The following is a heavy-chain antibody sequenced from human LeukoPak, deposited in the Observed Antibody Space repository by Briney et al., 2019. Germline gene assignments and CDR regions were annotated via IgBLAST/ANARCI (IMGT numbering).Heavy chain of an antibody. J-gene: IGHJ5*02. CDR2: IKQDGSEK. CDR1: GFTFSSYW. Sequence: GGSLRLSCAASGFTFSSYWMSWVRQAPGKGLEWVANIKQDGSEKYYVDSVKGRFTISRDNAKKSLYLQMNSLRAEDTAVYYCAREGVLNWFDPWGQGTLVTVSS. V-gene: IGHV3-7*01. CDR3: AREGVLNWFDP. D-gene: IGHD1-1*01.